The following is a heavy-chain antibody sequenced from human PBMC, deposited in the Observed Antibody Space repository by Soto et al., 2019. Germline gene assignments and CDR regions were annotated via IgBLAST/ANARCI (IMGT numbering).Heavy chain of an antibody. CDR3: AKDSAYCGGDCYLGESDY. V-gene: IGHV3-23*01. CDR1: GFTFSSYA. Sequence: GGSLRLSCAASGFTFSSYAMSWVRQAPGKGLEWVSAISGSGGSTYYADSVKGRFTISRDNSKNTLYLQMNSLRAEDTAVYYCAKDSAYCGGDCYLGESDYWGQGTLVTVSS. D-gene: IGHD2-21*02. CDR2: ISGSGGST. J-gene: IGHJ4*02.